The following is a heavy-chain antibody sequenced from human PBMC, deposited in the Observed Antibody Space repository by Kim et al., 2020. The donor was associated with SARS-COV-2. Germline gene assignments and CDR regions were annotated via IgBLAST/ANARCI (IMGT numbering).Heavy chain of an antibody. Sequence: TDYIQKFQGRVTMTRDTSISTAYMELSSLRSEDTAVYYCARFSSSWYVIDHWGQGTLVTVSS. D-gene: IGHD6-13*01. CDR3: ARFSSSWYVIDH. CDR2: T. J-gene: IGHJ4*02. V-gene: IGHV1-8*01.